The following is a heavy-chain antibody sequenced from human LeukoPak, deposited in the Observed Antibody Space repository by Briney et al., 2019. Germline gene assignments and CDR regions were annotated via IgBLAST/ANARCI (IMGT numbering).Heavy chain of an antibody. D-gene: IGHD2-2*01. CDR1: GFTFSSYW. Sequence: GGSLRLSCAASGFTFSSYWMSWVRQAPGKGLEWVAVISYDGSNKYYADSVKGRFTISRDNSKNTLYLQMNSLRAEGTAVYYCARVMGRYCSSTSCYVDFWGQGTLVTVSS. CDR3: ARVMGRYCSSTSCYVDF. V-gene: IGHV3-30*05. CDR2: ISYDGSNK. J-gene: IGHJ4*02.